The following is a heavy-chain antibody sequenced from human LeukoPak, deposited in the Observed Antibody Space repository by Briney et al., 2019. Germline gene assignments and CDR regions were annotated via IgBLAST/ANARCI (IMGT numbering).Heavy chain of an antibody. Sequence: SETLSLTCAVYGGSFSGYYWSWIRQPPGKGLEWIGEINHSGSTNYNPSLKSRVTISVDTSKNQFSLKLSSVTAADTAVYYCARLFRDDVLYYFDYWGQGTLVTVSS. CDR3: ARLFRDDVLYYFDY. CDR2: INHSGST. CDR1: GGSFSGYY. D-gene: IGHD2-21*01. V-gene: IGHV4-34*01. J-gene: IGHJ4*02.